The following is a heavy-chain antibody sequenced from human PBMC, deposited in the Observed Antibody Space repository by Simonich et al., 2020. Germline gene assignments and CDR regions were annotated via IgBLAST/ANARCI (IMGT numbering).Heavy chain of an antibody. CDR3: ARDREVYGSGSYYNY. D-gene: IGHD3-10*01. Sequence: EVQLVESGGGLVEPGGSLRLSCAASGFTFSSYWVSGVSKAQGKGLEWIANIKQEGSEKYYVDSVKGRFTISRDNAKNSLYLQMNSLRAEDTAVYYCARDREVYGSGSYYNYWGQGTLVTVSS. J-gene: IGHJ4*02. V-gene: IGHV3-7*01. CDR1: GFTFSSYW. CDR2: IKQEGSEK.